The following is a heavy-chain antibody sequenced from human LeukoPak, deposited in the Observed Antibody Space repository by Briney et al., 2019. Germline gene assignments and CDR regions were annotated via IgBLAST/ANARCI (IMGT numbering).Heavy chain of an antibody. CDR2: IWYDGSYK. J-gene: IGHJ6*04. CDR1: GFTFRTHG. CDR3: ARVNNYGSGNFYYYGMDV. V-gene: IGHV3-33*03. D-gene: IGHD3-10*01. Sequence: GGSLRLSCAASGFTFRTHGMHWVRQAPGKGLEWVAVIWYDGSYKYYADSVRGRFTISRDNSKNTLYLQMNSLSAEDTAVYYCARVNNYGSGNFYYYGMDVWGKGTTVTVSS.